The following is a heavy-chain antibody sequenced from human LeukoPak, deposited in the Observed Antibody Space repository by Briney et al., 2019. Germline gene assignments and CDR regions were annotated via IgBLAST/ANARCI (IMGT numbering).Heavy chain of an antibody. V-gene: IGHV3-74*01. CDR3: VPAESQ. J-gene: IGHJ4*02. CDR1: GFMFSTKR. Sequence: GGSLRLSCAASGFMFSTKRMHWVRQAPGKGLEWVSLISADGTNINYADSVKGRFTISRDNAKNTLYLQMNSLRAEDTAVYYCVPAESQWGQGTLVTVSS. CDR2: ISADGTNI.